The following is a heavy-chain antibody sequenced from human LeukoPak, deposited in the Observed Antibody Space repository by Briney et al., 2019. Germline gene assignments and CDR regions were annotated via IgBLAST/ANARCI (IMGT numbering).Heavy chain of an antibody. Sequence: PSETLSLTCTVSGGSISSYYWSWIRQPPGKGLEWIGYIYYSGSTNYNPSLKSRVTISVDTSKNQFSLKLSSVTAADTAVYYCARQLGGSGSYYNEAYFDYWGQGTLVTVSS. D-gene: IGHD3-10*01. CDR2: IYYSGST. J-gene: IGHJ4*02. V-gene: IGHV4-59*08. CDR1: GGSISSYY. CDR3: ARQLGGSGSYYNEAYFDY.